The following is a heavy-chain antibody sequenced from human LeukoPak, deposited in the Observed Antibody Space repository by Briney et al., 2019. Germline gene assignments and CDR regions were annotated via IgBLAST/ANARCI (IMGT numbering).Heavy chain of an antibody. V-gene: IGHV3-23*01. CDR1: GFTFSSYA. D-gene: IGHD6-13*01. CDR3: AKDSGSSSWAYYYYYYGMDV. Sequence: PGGSLRLSCAASGFTFSSYAMSWVRQAPGKGLEWVSAISGSGGSTYYADSVKGRFTISRDNSKNTLYLQMNSLRAEDTAVYYCAKDSGSSSWAYYYYYYGMDVWGQGTTVTVSS. J-gene: IGHJ6*02. CDR2: ISGSGGST.